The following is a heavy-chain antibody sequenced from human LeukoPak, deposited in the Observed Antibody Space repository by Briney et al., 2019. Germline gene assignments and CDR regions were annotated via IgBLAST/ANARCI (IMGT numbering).Heavy chain of an antibody. CDR2: ISNYNGNT. CDR1: GYTFSNYG. V-gene: IGHV1-18*01. CDR3: ARASIAYIAAAASDY. D-gene: IGHD6-13*01. J-gene: IGHJ4*02. Sequence: GASVKVPCKASGYTFSNYGISWVRQAPGQGLEWMGWISNYNGNTNYVEKLQGRVTMTTDTSTSTAYMELRSLRSDDTAVYYCARASIAYIAAAASDYWGQGTLVTVSS.